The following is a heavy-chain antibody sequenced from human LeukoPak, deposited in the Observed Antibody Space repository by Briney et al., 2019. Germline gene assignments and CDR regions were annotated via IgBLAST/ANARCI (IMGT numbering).Heavy chain of an antibody. CDR1: GGSFSGYY. D-gene: IGHD2-21*01. V-gene: IGHV4-34*01. CDR2: INHSGST. CDR3: ARIQVAYYMDV. J-gene: IGHJ6*03. Sequence: SETLPLTCAVYGGSFSGYYWSWIRQPPGKGLEWIGEINHSGSTNYNPSLKSRVTISVDTSKNQFSLKLSSVTAADTAVYYCARIQVAYYMDVWGKGTTVTVSS.